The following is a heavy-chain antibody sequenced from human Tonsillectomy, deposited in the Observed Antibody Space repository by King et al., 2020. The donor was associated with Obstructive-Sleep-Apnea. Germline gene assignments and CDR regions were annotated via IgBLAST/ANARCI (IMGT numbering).Heavy chain of an antibody. D-gene: IGHD6-19*01. J-gene: IGHJ6*02. V-gene: IGHV3-33*06. CDR3: AKGIKQWLAGYYYGMDV. CDR1: GFTFSSYG. Sequence: QVQLVESGGGVVQPGRSLRLSCAASGFTFSSYGMHWVRQAPGKGLEWVAVIWYDGSNKYYADSVKGRFTISRDNSKNTLYLQMNSLRAEGTAVYYCAKGIKQWLAGYYYGMDVWGQGTTVTVSS. CDR2: IWYDGSNK.